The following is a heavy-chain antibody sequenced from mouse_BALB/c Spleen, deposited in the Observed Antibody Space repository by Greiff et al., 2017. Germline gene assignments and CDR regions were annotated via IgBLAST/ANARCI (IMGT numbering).Heavy chain of an antibody. Sequence: LQQPGSELVRPGASVKLSCKASGYTFTSYWMHWVKQRHGQGLEWIGNIYPGSGSTNYDEKFKSKGTLTVDTSSSTAYMHLSSLTSEDSAVYYCTRGESTMITGYAMDYWGQGTSVTVSS. CDR3: TRGESTMITGYAMDY. V-gene: IGHV1S22*01. CDR2: IYPGSGST. J-gene: IGHJ4*01. CDR1: GYTFTSYW. D-gene: IGHD2-4*01.